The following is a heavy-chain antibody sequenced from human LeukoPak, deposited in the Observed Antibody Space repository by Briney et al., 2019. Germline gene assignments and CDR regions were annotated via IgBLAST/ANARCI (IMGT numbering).Heavy chain of an antibody. CDR1: GFTFSSYS. D-gene: IGHD3-10*01. CDR3: ARDLVVRGVIIRWGGGLQDY. J-gene: IGHJ4*02. CDR2: ISSSSSTI. Sequence: GGSLRLSCAASGFTFSSYSMNWVRQAPGKGLEWVSYISSSSSTIYYADSVKGRFTISRDNAKNSLYLQMNSLRAEDTAVYYCARDLVVRGVIIRWGGGLQDYWGQGTLVTVSS. V-gene: IGHV3-48*01.